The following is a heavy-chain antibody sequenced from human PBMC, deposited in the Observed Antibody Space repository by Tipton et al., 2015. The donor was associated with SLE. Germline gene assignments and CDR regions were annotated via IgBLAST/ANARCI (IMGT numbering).Heavy chain of an antibody. J-gene: IGHJ4*02. V-gene: IGHV1-18*01. D-gene: IGHD2-21*02. CDR2: ISANNGNT. CDR3: ARKPTGLPFDF. CDR1: GFTFTSYG. Sequence: QLVQSGAEVKKPGASVKVSCKASGFTFTSYGFSWVRKAPGQGLEWMGWISANNGNTHYAQNFQGRATLTTDSSTTTAYLELKSLKSGDTAVYYCARKPTGLPFDFWGQGTLVTVS.